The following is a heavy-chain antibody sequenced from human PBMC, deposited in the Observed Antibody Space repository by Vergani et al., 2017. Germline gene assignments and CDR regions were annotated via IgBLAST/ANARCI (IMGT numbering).Heavy chain of an antibody. D-gene: IGHD3-9*01. J-gene: IGHJ6*02. CDR2: IYSTGST. V-gene: IGHV4-59*01. CDR1: GGSISSYY. CDR3: ARVMYRDEASTGYRLEGMDS. Sequence: QVQLQESGPGLVKPSETLSLTCTVSGGSISSYYWSWIRQPPGKGLEWIGYIYSTGSTNYNPSLNSRVTMSVDTSKNQFSLKLRSVTAADTAVYFCARVMYRDEASTGYRLEGMDSWGQGTTVTISS.